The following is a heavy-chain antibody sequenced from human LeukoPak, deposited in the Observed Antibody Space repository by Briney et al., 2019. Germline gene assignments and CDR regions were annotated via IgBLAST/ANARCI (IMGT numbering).Heavy chain of an antibody. D-gene: IGHD3-16*02. J-gene: IGHJ4*02. CDR2: ISAHNGNT. CDR3: AREGRYDYVWGSYRHFDY. CDR1: GYTFTNYG. V-gene: IGHV1-18*01. Sequence: GASVTVSCKASGYTFTNYGISWVRQAPGQGLEWMGWISAHNGNTKFAQKLQGRVTMTTDTSTSTAYMELRSLRSDDTAVYYCAREGRYDYVWGSYRHFDYWGQGTLVTVSS.